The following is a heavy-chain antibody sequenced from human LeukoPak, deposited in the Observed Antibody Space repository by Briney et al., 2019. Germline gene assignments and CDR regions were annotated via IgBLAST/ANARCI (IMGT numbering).Heavy chain of an antibody. Sequence: SGGSLRLSCAASGFTFSSYAMHWVRQAPGKGLEWVAVISYDGSNKYYADSVKGRFTISRDNSKNTLYLQMNSLRAEDTAVYYCARDLRAWVDYDSSGYYWGQGTLVTVSS. J-gene: IGHJ4*02. CDR1: GFTFSSYA. CDR3: ARDLRAWVDYDSSGYY. CDR2: ISYDGSNK. V-gene: IGHV3-30*04. D-gene: IGHD3-22*01.